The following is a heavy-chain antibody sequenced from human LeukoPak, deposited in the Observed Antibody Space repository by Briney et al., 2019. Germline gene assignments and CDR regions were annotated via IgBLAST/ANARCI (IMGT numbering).Heavy chain of an antibody. CDR2: INHSGST. Sequence: SETLSLTCAVYGGSFSGYYWSWIRQPPGKGLEWIGEINHSGSTNYNPSLKSRVTISVDTSKNQFSLKLSSVTAADTAVYYCARQNIAAAGFYYYGMDVWGQGTTVTVSS. J-gene: IGHJ6*02. CDR1: GGSFSGYY. V-gene: IGHV4-34*01. D-gene: IGHD6-13*01. CDR3: ARQNIAAAGFYYYGMDV.